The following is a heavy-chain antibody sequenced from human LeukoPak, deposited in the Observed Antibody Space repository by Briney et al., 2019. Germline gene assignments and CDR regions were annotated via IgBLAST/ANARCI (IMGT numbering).Heavy chain of an antibody. CDR2: IFHTGST. J-gene: IGHJ3*02. Sequence: SQTLPLTCVVSGDSISSAAYSWSWIWQPPGKGLEWIGYIFHTGSTFYNPSLKSRVTISVDTSKNQFSLKLSSVTAADTAVYYCARGLLASYYYDSSGYYLDAFDIWGQGTMVTVSS. D-gene: IGHD3-22*01. V-gene: IGHV4-30-2*01. CDR3: ARGLLASYYYDSSGYYLDAFDI. CDR1: GDSISSAAYS.